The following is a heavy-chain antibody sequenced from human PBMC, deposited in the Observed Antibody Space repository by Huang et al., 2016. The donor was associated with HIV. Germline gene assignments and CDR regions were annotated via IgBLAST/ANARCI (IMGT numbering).Heavy chain of an antibody. CDR3: ARRFSSSSGYFDY. J-gene: IGHJ4*02. CDR1: GYSFSSYW. D-gene: IGHD6-6*01. Sequence: VQLVQSGAEVKKPGESLKISCKGSGYSFSSYWIAWVRQMPGKGLEWMGIIFPDDPDTTYSPSCEGQVTISADKSIGTAYLQWSSLKASDTAMYYCARRFSSSSGYFDYWGQGSLVTVSS. CDR2: IFPDDPDT. V-gene: IGHV5-51*01.